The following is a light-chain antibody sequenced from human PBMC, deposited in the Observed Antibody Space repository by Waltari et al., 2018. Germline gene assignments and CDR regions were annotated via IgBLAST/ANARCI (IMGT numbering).Light chain of an antibody. CDR1: QGISTY. CDR2: GSS. Sequence: DIQMTQSPSFLSASVGDRVTISCRASQGISTYFNWYQQKAGEAPKLLIYGSSSLPSGVPSRFSGTGSVTEFTLTINSLHPEDFATYYCQQTYSLFTFGPGTTVDFK. J-gene: IGKJ3*01. V-gene: IGKV1-39*01. CDR3: QQTYSLFT.